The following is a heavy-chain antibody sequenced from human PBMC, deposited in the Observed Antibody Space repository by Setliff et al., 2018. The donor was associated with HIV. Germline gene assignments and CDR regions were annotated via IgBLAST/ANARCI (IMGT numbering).Heavy chain of an antibody. V-gene: IGHV4-61*09. CDR1: GDSITSGTYY. CDR3: ARVSTDYVWGSFLSSGPYYFDF. Sequence: SETLSLTCTVSGDSITSGTYYWGWIRQPAGMRLEWIGHISTIGTTNYNPSLKSRVTISADTSKCQFSLKLTSVTAADTAAYFCARVSTDYVWGSFLSSGPYYFDFWGQGALVTVSS. CDR2: ISTIGTT. D-gene: IGHD3-16*01. J-gene: IGHJ4*02.